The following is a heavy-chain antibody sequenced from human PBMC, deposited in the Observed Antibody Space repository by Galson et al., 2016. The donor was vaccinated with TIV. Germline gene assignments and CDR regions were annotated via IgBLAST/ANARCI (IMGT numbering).Heavy chain of an antibody. Sequence: SLRLSCAASGFTFGVYVMTWARQAPGKGLEWMSNISGSGGSVSYADSVKGRFTISRDNSKNTLYLQMNGLRADDTAVYYCAKSGTNLIDYWGQGTLVSVFS. J-gene: IGHJ4*02. CDR2: ISGSGGSV. V-gene: IGHV3-23*01. CDR3: AKSGTNLIDY. D-gene: IGHD1-14*01. CDR1: GFTFGVYV.